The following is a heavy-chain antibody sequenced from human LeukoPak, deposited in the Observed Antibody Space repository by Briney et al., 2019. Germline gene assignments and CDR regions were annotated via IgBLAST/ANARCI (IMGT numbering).Heavy chain of an antibody. Sequence: GGSLRLSCAASGFTFSSYAMSWVRQAPGKGLEWVSAISRSGDSTYYADSVKGRFTISRDNSKNTLYLQMNSLRAEDTAVYYCAKDPAAVVISTEYFQHWGQGTLVTVSS. CDR3: AKDPAAVVISTEYFQH. CDR1: GFTFSSYA. J-gene: IGHJ1*01. CDR2: ISRSGDST. V-gene: IGHV3-23*01. D-gene: IGHD3-22*01.